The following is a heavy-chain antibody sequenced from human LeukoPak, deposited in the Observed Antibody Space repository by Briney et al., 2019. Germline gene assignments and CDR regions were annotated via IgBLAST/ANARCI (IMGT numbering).Heavy chain of an antibody. D-gene: IGHD3-10*01. V-gene: IGHV5-10-1*01. J-gene: IGHJ4*02. Sequence: KPGESLKISCKGSGYIFTNYWISWVRQMPGKGLEWMGRIDPSDSYTNYSPSFQGHVTISADKSIRTAYLQWSSLRASDTAIYYCARGERSLNYWGQGTLVTVSS. CDR3: ARGERSLNY. CDR1: GYIFTNYW. CDR2: IDPSDSYT.